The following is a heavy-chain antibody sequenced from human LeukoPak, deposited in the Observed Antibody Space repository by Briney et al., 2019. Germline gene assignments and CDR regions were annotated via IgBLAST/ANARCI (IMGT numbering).Heavy chain of an antibody. V-gene: IGHV3-53*01. CDR2: IYSGGTT. CDR3: AKPADYYDTSGYYYRLYYFDY. J-gene: IGHJ4*02. Sequence: GGSLRLSCAASGFTVSSNYMSWVRQAPGKGLEWVSVIYSGGTTSHADSVKGRFTISRDNSRNTLYLQMNSLRAEDTAVYYCAKPADYYDTSGYYYRLYYFDYWGQGTLVTVSS. D-gene: IGHD3-22*01. CDR1: GFTVSSNY.